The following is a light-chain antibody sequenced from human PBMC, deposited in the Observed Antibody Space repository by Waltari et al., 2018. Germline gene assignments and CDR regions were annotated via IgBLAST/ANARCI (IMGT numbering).Light chain of an antibody. CDR2: RNS. V-gene: IGLV1-47*01. Sequence: QSVLTQPPSASGTPGQRVTISCSGSSSNIGSNLVYWYQQLPGTAPKLLISRNSQRPSGVPDQFSGSKSGTSASLAISGLRSEDEADYYCAAWDDSLSGVVFGGGTRLTVL. CDR1: SSNIGSNL. J-gene: IGLJ2*01. CDR3: AAWDDSLSGVV.